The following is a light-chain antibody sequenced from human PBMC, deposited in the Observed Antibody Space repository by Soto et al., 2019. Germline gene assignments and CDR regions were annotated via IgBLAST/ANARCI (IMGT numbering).Light chain of an antibody. J-gene: IGLJ2*01. CDR3: AAWDDSLNGVV. V-gene: IGLV1-44*01. CDR2: SNN. Sequence: QSVLTQSPSASGTPGQRVTISCSGSFSNTGSNTVNWYEQLPGTAPKLLIYSNNQRPSGVPDRISGTKSGTSASLAIRGLQSDDEADYYCAAWDDSLNGVVFGGGTKVTVL. CDR1: FSNTGSNT.